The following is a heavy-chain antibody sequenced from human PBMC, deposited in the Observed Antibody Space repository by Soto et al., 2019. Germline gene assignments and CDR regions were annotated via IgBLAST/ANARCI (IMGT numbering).Heavy chain of an antibody. J-gene: IGHJ5*02. CDR1: GFTFSSCA. D-gene: IGHD2-2*01. V-gene: IGHV3-23*01. CDR3: ARESAALNWFDP. CDR2: ISGSGDRA. Sequence: PGGSLRLSCAASGFTFSSCAMSWVRQAPGKGLEWVSVISGSGDRAFYSDSVKGRFTISRDNSKNTLYLQMNSLRDEDAAVYYCARESAALNWFDPWGQGTLVTVSS.